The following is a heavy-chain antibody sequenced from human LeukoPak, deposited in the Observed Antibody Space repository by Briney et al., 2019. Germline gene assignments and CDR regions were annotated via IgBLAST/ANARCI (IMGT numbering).Heavy chain of an antibody. V-gene: IGHV3-33*06. J-gene: IGHJ4*02. CDR1: GFTFSSYG. D-gene: IGHD3-3*01. CDR3: AKDFGVVAMYYFDS. CDR2: IWYDGSNK. Sequence: GGSLRLSCAASGFTFSSYGMHWVRQAPGKGLEWVAVIWYDGSNKYYADSVKGRFTTSRDNSKNTLYLQMNSLRAEDTAVYYCAKDFGVVAMYYFDSWGQGTLVTVSS.